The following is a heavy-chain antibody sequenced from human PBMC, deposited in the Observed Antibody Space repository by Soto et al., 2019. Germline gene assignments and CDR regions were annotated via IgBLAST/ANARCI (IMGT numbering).Heavy chain of an antibody. J-gene: IGHJ5*02. CDR2: IYASGVGNDNT. V-gene: IGHV4-4*07. Sequence: QVRLQESGLGLVKSSDTLSLTCTVSGASIRSFYWSWIRQPAGKGLEWIGRIYASGVGNDNTNYNPSLQSRVTMSVDMSKNQFSLKLTSVTAADTAVYFCARAGEPFGDYFTPHYFDPWGRGTLVTVSS. CDR1: GASIRSFY. D-gene: IGHD4-17*01. CDR3: ARAGEPFGDYFTPHYFDP.